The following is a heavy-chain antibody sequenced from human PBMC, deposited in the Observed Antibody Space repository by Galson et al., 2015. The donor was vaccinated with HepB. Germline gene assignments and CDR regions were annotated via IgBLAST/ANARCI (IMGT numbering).Heavy chain of an antibody. CDR1: GFMFSSYW. Sequence: SLRLSCAASGFMFSSYWMTWFRQAPGKGLEWVANIKQDASEQYYVHSVTGRFSIYRDNDKNSLFLKMNSLRAEDTAVYYCARDHPYDFWSGRLDVWGKGTTVTVSS. V-gene: IGHV3-7*03. J-gene: IGHJ6*04. D-gene: IGHD3-3*01. CDR2: IKQDASEQ. CDR3: ARDHPYDFWSGRLDV.